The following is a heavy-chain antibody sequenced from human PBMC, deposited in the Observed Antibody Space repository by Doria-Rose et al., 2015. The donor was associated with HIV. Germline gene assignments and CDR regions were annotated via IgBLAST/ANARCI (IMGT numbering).Heavy chain of an antibody. D-gene: IGHD1-26*01. Sequence: VPLVQSGSEVKKPGSSVKVSCKASGGTFSSCTISWVRQAPGQGLEWMGRIIPILDIVNYALRFQGRVTITADESASTAYMELSSLRSEDTAIYYCASQWERSSFDYWGQGTLVTVSS. CDR1: GGTFSSCT. V-gene: IGHV1-69*02. CDR2: IIPILDIV. J-gene: IGHJ4*02. CDR3: ASQWERSSFDY.